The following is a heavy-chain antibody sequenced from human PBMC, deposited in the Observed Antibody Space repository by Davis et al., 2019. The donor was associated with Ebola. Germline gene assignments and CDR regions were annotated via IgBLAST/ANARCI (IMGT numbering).Heavy chain of an antibody. J-gene: IGHJ4*02. Sequence: ASVKVSCKASGYTFSNYFMQWVRQAPGQGLEWMGIINPSVASTSYGQKFQGRVTMTGDTSTGTVYMELSGLRSEDTAVYYCAMNGANNFGFISVYWGQGTLVTVSS. D-gene: IGHD4/OR15-4a*01. CDR1: GYTFSNYF. CDR3: AMNGANNFGFISVY. V-gene: IGHV1-46*01. CDR2: INPSVAST.